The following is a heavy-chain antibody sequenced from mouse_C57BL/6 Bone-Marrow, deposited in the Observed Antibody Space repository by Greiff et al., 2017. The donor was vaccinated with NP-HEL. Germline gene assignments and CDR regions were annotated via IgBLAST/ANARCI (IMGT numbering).Heavy chain of an antibody. Sequence: QVQLQQSGAELMKPGASVKLSCKATGYTFTGYWIEWVKQRPGYGLEWIGEILPGSGSTNYHETFKGKATFTADTSSNTAYMQLSSLTTEDSAIYYCARSEDLSGFAYWGQGTLVTVSA. CDR1: GYTFTGYW. CDR2: ILPGSGST. J-gene: IGHJ3*01. CDR3: ARSEDLSGFAY. V-gene: IGHV1-9*01.